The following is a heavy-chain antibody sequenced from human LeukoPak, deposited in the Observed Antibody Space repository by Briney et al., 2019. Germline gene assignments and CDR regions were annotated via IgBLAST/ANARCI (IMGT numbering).Heavy chain of an antibody. J-gene: IGHJ3*02. Sequence: GGSLRLSCAASGFTFSSYEMNWVRQAPGKGLEWVSAISGSGGRTYYADSVKGRFTISRDNFKNTLNLQMNSLRADDTAVYYCAKDSGFAYSSSWYRVDAFDIWGQGTMVTVSS. CDR3: AKDSGFAYSSSWYRVDAFDI. CDR1: GFTFSSYE. V-gene: IGHV3-23*01. CDR2: ISGSGGRT. D-gene: IGHD6-13*01.